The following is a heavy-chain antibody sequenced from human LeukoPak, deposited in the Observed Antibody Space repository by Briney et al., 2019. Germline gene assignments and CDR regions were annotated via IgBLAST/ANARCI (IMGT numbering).Heavy chain of an antibody. V-gene: IGHV1-2*02. J-gene: IGHJ4*02. D-gene: IGHD2-2*01. CDR3: ARDIDRIAPRGKVVPADKNDY. CDR1: GYTFTGYY. CDR2: INPNSGGT. Sequence: ASVKVSCKASGYTFTGYYMHWVRQAPGQGLEWMGWINPNSGGTNYAQKFQGRVTMTRDTSISTAYMELSRLRSDDTAVYYCARDIDRIAPRGKVVPADKNDYWGQGTLVTVSS.